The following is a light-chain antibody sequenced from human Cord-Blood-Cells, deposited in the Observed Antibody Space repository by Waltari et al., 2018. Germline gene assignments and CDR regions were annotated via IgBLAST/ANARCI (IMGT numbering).Light chain of an antibody. Sequence: DIQMTQSPYTLSASVGDRLTSTCQASQDISNYLNWYQQKPGKAPKLLIYDASNLETGVPSRFSGSGSGTDFTFTISSLQPEDIATYYCQQYDNLPYTFGQGTKLEIK. CDR2: DAS. J-gene: IGKJ2*01. CDR3: QQYDNLPYT. V-gene: IGKV1-33*01. CDR1: QDISNY.